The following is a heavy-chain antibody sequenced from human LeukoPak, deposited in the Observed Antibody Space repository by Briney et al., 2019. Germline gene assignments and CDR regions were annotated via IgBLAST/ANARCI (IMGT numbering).Heavy chain of an antibody. CDR1: GFTFSSYW. CDR2: INTDGSST. D-gene: IGHD2-2*03. Sequence: GESLRLSCAASGFTFSSYWMHWVRQAPGKGLVWVSRINTDGSSTTYADSVKGLFTISRDNDKNTLYLQMNSLRAEDTAVYYCARGPSGYCSYWGQGTLVTVSS. V-gene: IGHV3-74*01. CDR3: ARGPSGYCSY. J-gene: IGHJ4*02.